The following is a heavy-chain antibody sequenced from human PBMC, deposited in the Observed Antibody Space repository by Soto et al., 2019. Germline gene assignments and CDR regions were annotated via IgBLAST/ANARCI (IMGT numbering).Heavy chain of an antibody. V-gene: IGHV1-3*01. Sequence: ASVKVSCKASGYTFTSYAMHWVRQAPGQRLEWMGWINAGNGNTKYSQKFQGRVTITRDTSASTAYMELSSLRSEDTAVYYCARSSPRGGGSCYYWGQGTLVTVSS. CDR1: GYTFTSYA. CDR2: INAGNGNT. J-gene: IGHJ4*02. D-gene: IGHD2-15*01. CDR3: ARSSPRGGGSCYY.